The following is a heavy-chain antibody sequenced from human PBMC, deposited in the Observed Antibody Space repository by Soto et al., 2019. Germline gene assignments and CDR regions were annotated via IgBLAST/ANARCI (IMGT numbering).Heavy chain of an antibody. CDR1: GGSMSSYY. V-gene: IGHV4-59*12. CDR2: IYYSGST. CDR3: ARDKITGLFDY. Sequence: PSETLSLTCTVSGGSMSSYYWSWIRQPPGKGLEWIGYIYYSGSTIYNPSLKSRVTISVDTSKNQFSLKLTSVTAADTAVYYCARDKITGLFDYWGQGNLVTVSS. D-gene: IGHD2-8*02. J-gene: IGHJ4*02.